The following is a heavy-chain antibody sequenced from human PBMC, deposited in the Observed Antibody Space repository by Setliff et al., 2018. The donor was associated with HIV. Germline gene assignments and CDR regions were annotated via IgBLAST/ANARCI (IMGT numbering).Heavy chain of an antibody. D-gene: IGHD3-22*01. CDR2: FYSNGNT. Sequence: GGSLRLSCAASGFIVSSNYINWVRQAPGKGLEWVSVFYSNGNTYYADSVKGRFTISRDNSKNTVYLQMNSLRAEDTAVYYCASPAYSSGWYGHWGQGTLVTVSS. CDR1: GFIVSSNY. J-gene: IGHJ5*02. V-gene: IGHV3-53*01. CDR3: ASPAYSSGWYGH.